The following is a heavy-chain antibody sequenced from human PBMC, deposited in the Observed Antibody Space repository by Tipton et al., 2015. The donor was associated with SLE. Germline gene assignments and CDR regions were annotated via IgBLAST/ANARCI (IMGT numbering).Heavy chain of an antibody. CDR3: VRHPPREQLVFGYFDL. D-gene: IGHD6-13*01. V-gene: IGHV4-39*07. Sequence: TLSLTCTVSGGSISSSSYYWGWIRQPPGKGLEWIGSIYYSGSTYYNPSLKSRVTISVDTSKNQFSLKLSSVTAADTAVYYCVRHPPREQLVFGYFDLWGRGTLVTVSS. CDR2: IYYSGST. CDR1: GGSISSSSYY. J-gene: IGHJ2*01.